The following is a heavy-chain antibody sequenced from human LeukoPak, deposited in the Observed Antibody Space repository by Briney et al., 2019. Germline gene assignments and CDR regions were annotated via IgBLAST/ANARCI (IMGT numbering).Heavy chain of an antibody. J-gene: IGHJ3*02. CDR2: IYYSGAT. V-gene: IGHV4-59*01. CDR3: ASTLWSGEVHAFDI. CDR1: SGSINSVC. D-gene: IGHD3-10*01. Sequence: SQTLSLARTLDSGSINSVCCGWIRHHPRKGRECSAYIYYSGATNYNPSLKSRVTISVDTSNNQFSLKLSSVTAADTAIYYCASTLWSGEVHAFDIWGQGTMVTVSS.